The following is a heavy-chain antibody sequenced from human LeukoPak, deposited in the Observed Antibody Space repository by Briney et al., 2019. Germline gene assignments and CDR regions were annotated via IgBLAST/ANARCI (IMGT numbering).Heavy chain of an antibody. CDR3: ARDLQYSSGWYRD. Sequence: GGSPRLSCAASGFTFSDYYMSWIRQAPGKGLEWVSYISSSGSTIYYADSVKGRFTISRDNAKNSLYLQMNSLRAEDTAVYYCARDLQYSSGWYRDWGQGTLVTVSS. J-gene: IGHJ4*02. V-gene: IGHV3-11*01. CDR2: ISSSGSTI. CDR1: GFTFSDYY. D-gene: IGHD6-19*01.